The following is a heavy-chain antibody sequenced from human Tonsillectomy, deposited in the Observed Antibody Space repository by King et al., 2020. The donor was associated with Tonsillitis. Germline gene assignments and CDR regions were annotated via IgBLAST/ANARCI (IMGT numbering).Heavy chain of an antibody. CDR2: IRSNTYGGTA. D-gene: IGHD2-15*01. J-gene: IGHJ3*02. V-gene: IGHV3-49*04. Sequence: VQLVESGGGLVQPGRSLRLSCTASGFSCGDYAMSWVRQAPGKGPEGGGFIRSNTYGGTAEYVASVKGRFTISRDDSKRIAYLQMDSRKTEDTAVYYCTRGYCSDRNCYEDAFDIWGQGPMHTVPT. CDR1: GFSCGDYA. CDR3: TRGYCSDRNCYEDAFDI.